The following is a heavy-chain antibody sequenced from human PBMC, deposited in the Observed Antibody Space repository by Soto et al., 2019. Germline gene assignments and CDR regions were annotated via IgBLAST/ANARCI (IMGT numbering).Heavy chain of an antibody. D-gene: IGHD2-15*01. Sequence: QLQLQESGPGLVKPSETLSLTCSVSGGSIMSSSYWGWIREPPGQGLEWIGSIYSTGSTYYNPSLKSPVTISVDTSKNQLSLNLISVTAADTALYYCRRSIRYGTDVWGQGTALNVSS. CDR3: RRSIRYGTDV. J-gene: IGHJ6*02. CDR2: IYSTGST. V-gene: IGHV4-39*01. CDR1: GGSIMSSSY.